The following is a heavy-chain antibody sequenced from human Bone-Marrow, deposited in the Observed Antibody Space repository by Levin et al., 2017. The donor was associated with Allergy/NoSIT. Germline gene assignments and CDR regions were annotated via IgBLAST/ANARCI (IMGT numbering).Heavy chain of an antibody. J-gene: IGHJ4*02. Sequence: GESLKISCAASGFTFSSYWMHWVRQAPGKGLVWVSRITSTGSSTNYAASVKGRFTISRDNAKSTLYLQMNSLRAEDTAVYYCAREDYSGSGSYVWGQGNLVTVSS. D-gene: IGHD3-10*01. V-gene: IGHV3-74*01. CDR2: ITSTGSST. CDR1: GFTFSSYW. CDR3: AREDYSGSGSYV.